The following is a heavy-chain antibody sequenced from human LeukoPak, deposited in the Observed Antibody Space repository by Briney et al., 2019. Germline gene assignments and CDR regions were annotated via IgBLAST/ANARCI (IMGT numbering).Heavy chain of an antibody. CDR3: ARGRQIDY. Sequence: PGGSLRLSCAASGFTFKSYWMYWVRQAPGKGLEWVAHIKEDGSEKYYVDSVKGRFTISRDNAKNSLYLQMNSLRAEDTAVYYCARGRQIDYWGQGTLVTVSS. V-gene: IGHV3-7*01. CDR1: GFTFKSYW. CDR2: IKEDGSEK. J-gene: IGHJ4*02.